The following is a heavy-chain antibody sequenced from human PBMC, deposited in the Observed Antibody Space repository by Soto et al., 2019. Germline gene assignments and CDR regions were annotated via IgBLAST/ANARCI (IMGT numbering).Heavy chain of an antibody. CDR3: VRRAEGRPGDGYYYVELDV. V-gene: IGHV5-51*01. CDR1: GYSFTSYW. D-gene: IGHD6-6*01. CDR2: IYPGDSDT. Sequence: GESLKISCKGSGYSFTSYWIGWVRQMPGKGLEWMGIIYPGDSDTRYSPSFQGQVTISADRSTSTAFLQWSTLKASDTAMYYCVRRAEGRPGDGYYYVELDVWGQGTTVTASS. J-gene: IGHJ6*02.